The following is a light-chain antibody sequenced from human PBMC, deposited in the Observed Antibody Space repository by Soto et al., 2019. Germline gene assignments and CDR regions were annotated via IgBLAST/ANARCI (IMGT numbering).Light chain of an antibody. CDR2: SAS. V-gene: IGKV1-12*01. CDR3: QQANSFPFT. Sequence: DIQMTQSPSSVSASVGDRVTITCRASQGIGNWLAWYQQRPGQAPNLLIFSASTLHSGVPSRFSGRGSGTDFTLTITSLQPEDFATYYGQQANSFPFTFGPGPKVNIK. CDR1: QGIGNW. J-gene: IGKJ3*01.